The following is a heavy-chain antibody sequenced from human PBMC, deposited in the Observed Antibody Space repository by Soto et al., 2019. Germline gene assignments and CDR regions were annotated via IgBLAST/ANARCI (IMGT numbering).Heavy chain of an antibody. V-gene: IGHV4-31*01. CDR2: IYYSGST. CDR1: GGSISSGGYY. J-gene: IGHJ4*02. D-gene: IGHD2-2*01. Sequence: QVQLQESGPGLVKPSQTLSLTCTVSGGSISSGGYYWSWIRQHPGKGLEWIGYIYYSGSTYYNPSLKSQVTISIDTSKNQFSLKLSSVTAADTAVYYCARVPPFVVVPAASPGAFDYWGQGTLVTVSS. CDR3: ARVPPFVVVPAASPGAFDY.